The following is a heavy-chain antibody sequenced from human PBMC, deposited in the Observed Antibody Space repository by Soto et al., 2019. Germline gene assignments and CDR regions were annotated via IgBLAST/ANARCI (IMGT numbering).Heavy chain of an antibody. CDR1: GGTFSSYA. CDR2: IIPIFGTA. D-gene: IGHD6-13*01. V-gene: IGHV1-69*13. J-gene: IGHJ6*02. CDR3: AGDSSRQGQQLVDATAYYYYGMDV. Sequence: ASVKVSCKASGGTFSSYAISWVRQAPGQGLEWMGGIIPIFGTANCAQKFQGRVTITADESTSTAYMELSSLRSEDTAVYYCAGDSSRQGQQLVDATAYYYYGMDVWGQGTTVTVSS.